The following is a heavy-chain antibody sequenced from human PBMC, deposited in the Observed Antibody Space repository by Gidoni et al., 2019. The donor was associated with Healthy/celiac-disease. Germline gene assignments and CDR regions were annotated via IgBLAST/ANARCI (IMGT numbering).Heavy chain of an antibody. J-gene: IGHJ5*02. CDR2: T. V-gene: IGHV4-39*01. D-gene: IGHD3-16*02. CDR3: ARMPYRYSYRWFDP. Sequence: TYYNPSLKSRVTISVDTSKNQFSLKLSSVTAADTAVYYCARMPYRYSYRWFDPWGQGTLVTVSS.